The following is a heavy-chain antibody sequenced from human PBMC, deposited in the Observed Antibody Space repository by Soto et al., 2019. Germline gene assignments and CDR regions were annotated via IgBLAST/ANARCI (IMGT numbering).Heavy chain of an antibody. CDR3: ARLTSYSSSSDDAFDI. CDR1: GGSISSSSYY. V-gene: IGHV4-39*01. Sequence: SETLSLTCTVSGGSISSSSYYWGWIRQPPGKGLEWIGSIYYSGSTYYNPSLKSRVTISVDTSKNQFSLKLSSVTAADTAVYYCARLTSYSSSSDDAFDIWGQGTMVTVSS. CDR2: IYYSGST. D-gene: IGHD6-6*01. J-gene: IGHJ3*02.